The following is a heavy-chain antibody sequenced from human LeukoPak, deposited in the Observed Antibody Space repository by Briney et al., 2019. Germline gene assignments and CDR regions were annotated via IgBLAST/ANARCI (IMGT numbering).Heavy chain of an antibody. D-gene: IGHD2-2*01. J-gene: IGHJ5*02. CDR1: GGSISSGGYY. CDR3: ARAQPPTAIFFARFDP. V-gene: IGHV4-31*11. Sequence: PSETLSLTCAVSGGSISSGGYYWSWIRQHPGKGPEWIGYIYYSGSTYYNPSLKSRVIISVDTSKNQFSLKLSSVTAADTAVYYCARAQPPTAIFFARFDPWGQGTLVTVSS. CDR2: IYYSGST.